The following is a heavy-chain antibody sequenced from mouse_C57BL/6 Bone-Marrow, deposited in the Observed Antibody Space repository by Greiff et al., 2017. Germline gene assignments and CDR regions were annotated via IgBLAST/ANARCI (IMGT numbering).Heavy chain of an antibody. D-gene: IGHD4-1*01. J-gene: IGHJ2*01. V-gene: IGHV5-17*03. CDR1: GFTFSDYG. CDR3: ASLGFDY. CDR2: ISSGSSTI. Sequence: EVMLVESGGGLVKPGGSLKLSCAASGFTFSDYGMHWVRQAPEKGLEWVAYISSGSSTIYYADTVKGRFTISRDNAKNNLYLQMSHLKSEDTAMYYCASLGFDYWGQGTTLTVSS.